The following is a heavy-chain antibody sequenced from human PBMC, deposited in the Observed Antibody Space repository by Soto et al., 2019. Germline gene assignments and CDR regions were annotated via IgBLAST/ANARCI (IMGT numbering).Heavy chain of an antibody. CDR3: ARATWLDYAFDI. CDR2: TYYRSKWYN. CDR1: GDSVSSNSAA. D-gene: IGHD6-19*01. V-gene: IGHV6-1*01. Sequence: SQTLSLTCAISGDSVSSNSAAWNWIRQSPSRGLEWLGRTYYRSKWYNDYVVSVKSRITINPDTSKNQFSLQLNSMTPEDTAVYYCARATWLDYAFDIWGQGTMVTVSS. J-gene: IGHJ3*02.